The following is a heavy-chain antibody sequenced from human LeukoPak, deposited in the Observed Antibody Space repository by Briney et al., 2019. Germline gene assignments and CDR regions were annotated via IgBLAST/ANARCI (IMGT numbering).Heavy chain of an antibody. Sequence: SETLSLTCAVYGGSFSGYYWSWIRQPPGKGLEWIGEINHSGSTNYNPSLKSRVTISVDTSKNQFSLKLSSVTAADTAVYYCARGTRYDFRSGYTPAFDYWGQGTLVTVSS. J-gene: IGHJ4*02. CDR1: GGSFSGYY. V-gene: IGHV4-34*01. CDR2: INHSGST. CDR3: ARGTRYDFRSGYTPAFDY. D-gene: IGHD3-3*01.